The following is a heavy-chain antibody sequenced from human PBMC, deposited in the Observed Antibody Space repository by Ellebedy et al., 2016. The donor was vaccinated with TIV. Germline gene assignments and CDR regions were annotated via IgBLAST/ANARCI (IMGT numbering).Heavy chain of an antibody. J-gene: IGHJ3*02. V-gene: IGHV3-66*01. CDR1: GFTVSSNY. CDR3: ARELRYFDWLSDAFDI. D-gene: IGHD3-9*01. CDR2: IYSGGST. Sequence: GESLKISXAASGFTVSSNYMSWVRQAPGKGLEWVSVIYSGGSTYYADSVKGRFTISRDNSKNTLYLQMNSLRAEDTAVYYCARELRYFDWLSDAFDIWGQGTMVTVSS.